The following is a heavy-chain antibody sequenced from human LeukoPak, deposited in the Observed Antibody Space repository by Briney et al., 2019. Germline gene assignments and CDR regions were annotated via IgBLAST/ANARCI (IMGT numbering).Heavy chain of an antibody. V-gene: IGHV3-30-3*01. Sequence: GVSLRLSCAASGFTFSSYAMHWVRKAPGKGLEWVAVISYDGSNKYYADSVKGRFTISRDNSKNTLYLQMNSLRAEDTAVYYCARELLWFGDEPDLYDYWGQGTLVTFSS. D-gene: IGHD3-10*01. J-gene: IGHJ4*02. CDR3: ARELLWFGDEPDLYDY. CDR2: ISYDGSNK. CDR1: GFTFSSYA.